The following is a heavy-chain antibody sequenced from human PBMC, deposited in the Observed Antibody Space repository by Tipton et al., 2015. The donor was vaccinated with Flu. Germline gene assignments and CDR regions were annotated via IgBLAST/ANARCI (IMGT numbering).Heavy chain of an antibody. J-gene: IGHJ4*02. D-gene: IGHD3-10*01. CDR2: IYPSGGGT. CDR1: GYTFTNYN. CDR3: ARDRGFGAYTFDY. V-gene: IGHV1-46*01. Sequence: QLVQSGAVVKKPGASVRISCTASGYTFTNYNMHWVRQAPGQGPEWMGIIYPSGGGTTYAQRFKGRVTLTRDKSTNTVYMELSSLRSDDTAFYYCARDRGFGAYTFDYWGQGTLVTVAS.